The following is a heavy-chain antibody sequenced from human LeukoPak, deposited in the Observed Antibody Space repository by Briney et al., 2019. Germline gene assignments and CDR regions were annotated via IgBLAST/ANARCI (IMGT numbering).Heavy chain of an antibody. CDR1: GFTFSSYA. J-gene: IGHJ4*02. V-gene: IGHV3-30-3*01. CDR2: ISYDGSNK. CDR3: ARDLFSEQYSSGWYEFAY. Sequence: AGGSLRLSCAASGFTFSSYAMHWVRQAPGKGLEWVAVISYDGSNKYYADSVKGRFTISRDNSKNTLYLQMNSLRAEDTAVYYCARDLFSEQYSSGWYEFAYWGQGTLVTVSS. D-gene: IGHD6-19*01.